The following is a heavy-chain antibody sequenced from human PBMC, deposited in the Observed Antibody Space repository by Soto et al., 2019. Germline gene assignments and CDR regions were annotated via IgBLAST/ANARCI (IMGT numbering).Heavy chain of an antibody. CDR3: AKTSSASERDSPGW. Sequence: PGGSLRLSCAASGFTFSSYAMRWVRQAPGKGLEWVAAISGTGGSTFYSDSLGGRFTISRDNSKNILFLQMKSLKAGDTAVYYCAKTSSASERDSPGWWGQGTLVTVSS. CDR2: ISGTGGST. V-gene: IGHV3-23*01. J-gene: IGHJ4*02. CDR1: GFTFSSYA. D-gene: IGHD2-21*01.